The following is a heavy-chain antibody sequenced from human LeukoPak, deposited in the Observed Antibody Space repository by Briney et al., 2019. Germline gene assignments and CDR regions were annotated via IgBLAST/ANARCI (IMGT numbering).Heavy chain of an antibody. D-gene: IGHD3-3*01. Sequence: PGGSLRLSCAASGFTFSNYYMDWVRRAPGKGLEWVGRIRNKGDTNTSEYAASVKGRFTISRDDSKNSLYLQMNSLKTEDTAVYYCAREVWSGYYTLYYFDYWGQGTLVTVSS. CDR3: AREVWSGYYTLYYFDY. CDR1: GFTFSNYY. J-gene: IGHJ4*02. CDR2: IRNKGDTNTS. V-gene: IGHV3-72*01.